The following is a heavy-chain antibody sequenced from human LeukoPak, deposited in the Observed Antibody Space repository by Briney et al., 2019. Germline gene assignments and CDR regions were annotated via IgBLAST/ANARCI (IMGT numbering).Heavy chain of an antibody. CDR2: MNPNSGNT. CDR3: ARVPTPSLNWFDP. Sequence: ASVKVSCKASGYTFTSYDINLVRQATGQGLEWMGWMNPNSGNTGYAQKFQGRVTMTRNTSISTAYMELTSLRSEDTAVYYCARVPTPSLNWFDPWGQGTLVTVSS. V-gene: IGHV1-8*01. J-gene: IGHJ5*02. CDR1: GYTFTSYD.